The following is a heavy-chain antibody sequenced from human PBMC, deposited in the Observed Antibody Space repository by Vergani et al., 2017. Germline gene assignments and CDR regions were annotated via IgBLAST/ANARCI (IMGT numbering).Heavy chain of an antibody. Sequence: QVQLVESGGGVVQPGRSLRLSCAASGFTFSSYAMHWVRQAPGKGLEWVAVISYDVSNKYYADSVKGRFTISRDNSKNTLYLQMNSLRAEDTAVYYCARCPMYQLLSVWFDPWGQGTLVTVSS. V-gene: IGHV3-30-3*01. CDR2: ISYDVSNK. D-gene: IGHD2-2*01. CDR1: GFTFSSYA. CDR3: ARCPMYQLLSVWFDP. J-gene: IGHJ5*02.